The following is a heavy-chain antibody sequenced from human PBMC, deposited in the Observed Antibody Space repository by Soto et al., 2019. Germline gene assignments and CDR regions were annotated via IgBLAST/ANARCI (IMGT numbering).Heavy chain of an antibody. CDR3: VVMGNVAVSNPRSFDY. J-gene: IGHJ4*02. CDR2: IVPIFETL. Sequence: SVKVSCKASGATFSGYAINWVRQARGQGLEWLGRIVPIFETLNYAQKLQGRVAITADESTTTVYMELTNLTFEDSAVYYCVVMGNVAVSNPRSFDYWGQGTLVTVSS. V-gene: IGHV1-69*13. D-gene: IGHD6-19*01. CDR1: GATFSGYA.